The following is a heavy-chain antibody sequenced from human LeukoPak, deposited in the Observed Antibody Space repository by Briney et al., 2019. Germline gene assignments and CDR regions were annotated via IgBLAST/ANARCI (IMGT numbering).Heavy chain of an antibody. CDR1: GFTFSSYS. D-gene: IGHD5-24*01. CDR3: ARGTIRWFFDY. J-gene: IGHJ4*02. Sequence: GGSLRLSCAASGFTFSSYSMNWVRQAPGKGLEWVSSISSSSYIYYADSVKGRFTISRDNAKNSLYLQMNSLRAEDTAVYYCARGTIRWFFDYWGQGTLVTVSS. CDR2: ISSSSYI. V-gene: IGHV3-21*01.